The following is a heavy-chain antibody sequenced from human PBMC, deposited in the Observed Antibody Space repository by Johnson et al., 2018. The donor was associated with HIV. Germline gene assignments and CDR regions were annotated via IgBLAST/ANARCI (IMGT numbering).Heavy chain of an antibody. CDR2: ISYDGSNK. Sequence: QMLLVESGGGVVQPGRSLRLSCVVSGFNFSSYDIDWVRQAPGKGLEWLAAISYDGSNKYYADSVKGRFTISRDNSKNTLYLQMNSLRAEDTAVYYCARDPNLLQCGGDCSNDAFDIWGQGTMVTVSS. CDR1: GFNFSSYD. J-gene: IGHJ3*02. D-gene: IGHD2-21*02. V-gene: IGHV3-30-3*01. CDR3: ARDPNLLQCGGDCSNDAFDI.